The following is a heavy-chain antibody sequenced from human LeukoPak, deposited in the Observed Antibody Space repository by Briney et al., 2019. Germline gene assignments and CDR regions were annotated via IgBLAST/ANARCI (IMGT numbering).Heavy chain of an antibody. CDR3: AKEGCTSTSCYSNS. CDR2: ISGRDDTT. J-gene: IGHJ4*02. CDR1: GITFSDYA. Sequence: PGGSLRLSCAASGITFSDYAMTWVRQAPGKGLEWVSVISGRDDTTYYADSVKGRFTISRDNSKNTLYLQMNSLRAEDTAVYYCAKEGCTSTSCYSNSWGQGTLVTVSS. V-gene: IGHV3-23*01. D-gene: IGHD2-2*02.